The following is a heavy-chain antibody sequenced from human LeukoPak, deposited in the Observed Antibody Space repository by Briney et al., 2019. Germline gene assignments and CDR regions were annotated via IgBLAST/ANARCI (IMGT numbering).Heavy chain of an antibody. Sequence: GGSLRLSCVASGFTFSNYWMHWVRQAPGKGLLWVSRINSDGNTADYADSVKGRFTISRDNAKNTLYLQMNSPRAEDTAVYYCARDLSGRYYGDYWGQGTLVTVSS. CDR1: GFTFSNYW. J-gene: IGHJ4*02. CDR3: ARDLSGRYYGDY. CDR2: INSDGNTA. V-gene: IGHV3-74*01. D-gene: IGHD1-26*01.